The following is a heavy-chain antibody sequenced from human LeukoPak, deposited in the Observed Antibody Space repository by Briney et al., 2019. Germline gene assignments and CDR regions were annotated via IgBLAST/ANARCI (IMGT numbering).Heavy chain of an antibody. J-gene: IGHJ4*02. D-gene: IGHD3-22*01. CDR2: ISAYNGNT. CDR3: ARGGHYYDSSDYHDY. Sequence: GASVKVSCKASGYTFTSYGISWVRQAPGQGLEWMGWISAYNGNTNYAQKLQGRVTMTTDTSTSTAYMELRSLRSDDTAVYYCARGGHYYDSSDYHDYWGRGTLVTVSS. V-gene: IGHV1-18*01. CDR1: GYTFTSYG.